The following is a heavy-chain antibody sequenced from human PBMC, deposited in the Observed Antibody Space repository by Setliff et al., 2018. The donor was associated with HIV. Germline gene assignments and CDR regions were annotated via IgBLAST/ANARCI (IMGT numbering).Heavy chain of an antibody. CDR1: GYSFGDYW. CDR3: ARHRVDTSMLVVKSPGAFDL. D-gene: IGHD3-22*01. J-gene: IGHJ3*01. CDR2: IFPADSDT. V-gene: IGHV5-51*01. Sequence: PGESLKISCRGFGYSFGDYWIGWVRQKPGKGLEWMGIIFPADSDTRVSLSFQGQVSISADRSTYAAFLQWTSLKASDTGMYFCARHRVDTSMLVVKSPGAFDLWGQGTLVTVSS.